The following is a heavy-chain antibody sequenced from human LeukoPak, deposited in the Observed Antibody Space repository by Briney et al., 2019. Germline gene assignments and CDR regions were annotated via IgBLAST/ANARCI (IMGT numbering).Heavy chain of an antibody. CDR3: AKDKGGARIYFDY. Sequence: PGGSLRLSCAVSGFTFSNYGMLWVRQAPGKGLEWVALIRYDGSNKYYADSVKGRFNISRDISKNTLYLQMNILRAEDTALYYCAKDKGGARIYFDYWGQGTLVTVSS. CDR2: IRYDGSNK. D-gene: IGHD1-26*01. V-gene: IGHV3-30*02. CDR1: GFTFSNYG. J-gene: IGHJ4*02.